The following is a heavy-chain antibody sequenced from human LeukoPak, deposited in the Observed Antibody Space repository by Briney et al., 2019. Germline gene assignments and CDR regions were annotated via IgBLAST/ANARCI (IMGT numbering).Heavy chain of an antibody. CDR1: GFTFSDYY. V-gene: IGHV3-11*04. J-gene: IGHJ4*02. CDR3: ARFRLRCTSCLVY. CDR2: ISSSGSTI. Sequence: GGSLRLSCAASGFTFSDYYMSWIRQAPGKGLEWVSYISSSGSTIYYADSVKGRFTISSDNAKNSLYLQMNSLRAEDTAVYYCARFRLRCTSCLVYWGQRTLVTLSS. D-gene: IGHD2-2*01.